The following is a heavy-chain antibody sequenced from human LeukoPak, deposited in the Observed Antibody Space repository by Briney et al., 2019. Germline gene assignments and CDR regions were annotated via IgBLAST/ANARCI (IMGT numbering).Heavy chain of an antibody. CDR2: IYTSGST. V-gene: IGHV4-4*07. J-gene: IGHJ3*02. Sequence: KPSETLSLTCTVSGGSISSYYWSWIRQPAGKGLEWIGRIYTSGSTNYNPSLKSRVTMSVDTSKNQFSLKLSSVTAADTAVYYCASWAVRGVGGPSFDIWGQGTMVTVSS. D-gene: IGHD3-10*01. CDR3: ASWAVRGVGGPSFDI. CDR1: GGSISSYY.